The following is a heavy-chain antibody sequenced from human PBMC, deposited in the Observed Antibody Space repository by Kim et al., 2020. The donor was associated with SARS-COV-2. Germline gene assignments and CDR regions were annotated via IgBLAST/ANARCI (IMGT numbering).Heavy chain of an antibody. D-gene: IGHD3-22*01. V-gene: IGHV3-23*01. CDR2: ISGSGGST. CDR1: GFTFSSYA. Sequence: GGSLRLSCAASGFTFSSYAMSWVRQAPGKGLEWVSAISGSGGSTYYADSVKGRFTISRDNSKNTLYLQMNSLRAEDTAVYYCAYYYDSSGYYMPPEYYYGMDVWGQGSTVTVSS. CDR3: AYYYDSSGYYMPPEYYYGMDV. J-gene: IGHJ6*02.